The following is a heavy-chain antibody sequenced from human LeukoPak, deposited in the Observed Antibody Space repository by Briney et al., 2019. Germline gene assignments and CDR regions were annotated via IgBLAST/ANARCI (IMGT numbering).Heavy chain of an antibody. CDR1: GFPFSNYA. CDR2: IRGNGQTT. CDR3: AKVEMSAEGGELDP. V-gene: IGHV3-23*01. J-gene: IGHJ5*02. Sequence: GGSLRLSCVASGFPFSNYAMSRDRQAPGKGLEWVSAIRGNGQTTSEADSVKGRFTISRDNSKNTLYLEMKSLRADDTALYYCAKVEMSAEGGELDPWGQGTLVTVSS. D-gene: IGHD5-24*01.